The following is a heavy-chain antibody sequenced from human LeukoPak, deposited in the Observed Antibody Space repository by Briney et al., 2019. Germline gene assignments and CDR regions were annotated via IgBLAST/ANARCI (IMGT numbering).Heavy chain of an antibody. CDR3: AKSRQDDFWSDPITRMGYYGMDV. Sequence: GGSLRLSCAASGFTFSSYAMSWVRQAPGKGLEWVSAISGSGGSTYYADSVKGRFTISRDNSKNTLYLQMNSLRAEDTAVYYCAKSRQDDFWSDPITRMGYYGMDVWGQGTTVTVSS. V-gene: IGHV3-23*01. J-gene: IGHJ6*02. CDR1: GFTFSSYA. CDR2: ISGSGGST. D-gene: IGHD3-3*01.